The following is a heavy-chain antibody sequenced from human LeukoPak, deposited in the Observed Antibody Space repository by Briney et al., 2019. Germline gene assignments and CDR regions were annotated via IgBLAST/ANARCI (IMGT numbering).Heavy chain of an antibody. CDR1: GFTFSNFW. J-gene: IGHJ4*02. Sequence: GGSLRLSCTASGFTFSNFWMGWVRQAPGKGLEWVANIKQDETEKFYLGSVKGRFTISRDNAKNSLYLQMNSLRAEDTALYYCAKDISSSSSGIDYWGQGTLVTVSS. CDR2: IKQDETEK. CDR3: AKDISSSSSGIDY. D-gene: IGHD6-6*01. V-gene: IGHV3-7*03.